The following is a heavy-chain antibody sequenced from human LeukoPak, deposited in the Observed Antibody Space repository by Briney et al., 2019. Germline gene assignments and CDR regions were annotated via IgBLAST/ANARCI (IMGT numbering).Heavy chain of an antibody. CDR2: IYYSGSI. CDR1: GGSISSSSYY. D-gene: IGHD3-22*01. Sequence: SETLSLTCTVSGGSISSSSYYWGWIRQPPGKGLEWIGSIYYSGSIYYNPSLKSRVTISVDTSKNQLSLKLSSVTAADTAVYYCALSTYYYDSSGYYLYYFDYWGQGTLVTVSS. J-gene: IGHJ4*02. CDR3: ALSTYYYDSSGYYLYYFDY. V-gene: IGHV4-39*01.